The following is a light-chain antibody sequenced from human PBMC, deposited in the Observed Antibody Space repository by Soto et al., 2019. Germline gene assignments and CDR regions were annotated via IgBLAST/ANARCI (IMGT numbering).Light chain of an antibody. CDR3: HQYNTWPPWT. J-gene: IGKJ1*01. CDR2: GAS. CDR1: QSVSSN. Sequence: EIVMTQSPATLSVSPGERATLSCRASQSVSSNLAWYQQKPGQAPRLLIYGASTRATGIPARFSGSGSGTEFTLTISSLQSEDFAVYSCHQYNTWPPWTFGQGTKVEI. V-gene: IGKV3-15*01.